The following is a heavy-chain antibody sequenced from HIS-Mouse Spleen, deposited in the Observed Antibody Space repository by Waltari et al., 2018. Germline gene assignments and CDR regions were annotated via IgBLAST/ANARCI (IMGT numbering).Heavy chain of an antibody. CDR2: IYYSGST. D-gene: IGHD4-17*01. Sequence: QLQLQESGPGLVTPSETLSLTCTVPGGPISSSSYYWGWIRQPPGKGLEWIGSIYYSGSTYYNPSLKSRVTISVDTSKNQFSLKLSSVTAADTAVYYCARDYGDNWFDPWGQGTLVTVSS. CDR3: ARDYGDNWFDP. CDR1: GGPISSSSYY. V-gene: IGHV4-39*07. J-gene: IGHJ5*02.